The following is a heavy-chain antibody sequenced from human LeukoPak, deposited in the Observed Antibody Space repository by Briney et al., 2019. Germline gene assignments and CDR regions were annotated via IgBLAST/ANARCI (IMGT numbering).Heavy chain of an antibody. J-gene: IGHJ6*04. CDR3: AELGITMIGGV. V-gene: IGHV3-23*01. D-gene: IGHD3-10*02. CDR2: ISGSGGNT. Sequence: GGSLRLSCAASGFIFSNYAMSWVRQAPGKGLEWVSSISGSGGNTYYAGSVKGRFTISRDNSKNTLYLQMNSLRAEDTAVYYCAELGITMIGGVWGKGTTVTISS. CDR1: GFIFSNYA.